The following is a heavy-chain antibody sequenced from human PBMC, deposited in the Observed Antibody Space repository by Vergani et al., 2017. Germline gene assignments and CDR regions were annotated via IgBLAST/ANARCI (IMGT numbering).Heavy chain of an antibody. D-gene: IGHD2-2*01. J-gene: IGHJ5*02. V-gene: IGHV1-69*01. CDR3: ARGQDIVVVPAAFNWFDP. CDR2: IIPIFGTA. Sequence: QVQLVQSGAELKKLGSPVKFSSKAPVAPSSSFVITWVRQAPGQGLEWMGGIIPIFGTANYAQKFQGRVTITADESTSTAYMELSSLRSEDTAVYYCARGQDIVVVPAAFNWFDPWGQGTLVTVSS. CDR1: VAPSSSFV.